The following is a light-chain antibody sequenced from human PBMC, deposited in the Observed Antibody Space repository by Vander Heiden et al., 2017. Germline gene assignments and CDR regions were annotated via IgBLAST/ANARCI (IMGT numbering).Light chain of an antibody. CDR3: SSYTRSSTWV. CDR2: DVS. CDR1: SSDVGGYNY. J-gene: IGLJ3*02. V-gene: IGLV2-14*03. Sequence: QSALTQPASVSGSPGQSITISCTGTSSDVGGYNYVSWYQQHSAKAPKLMIYDVSNRPSGVSNRFSGSKSGNTASLTISGLQAEDEADYYCSSYTRSSTWVFGGGTKLTVL.